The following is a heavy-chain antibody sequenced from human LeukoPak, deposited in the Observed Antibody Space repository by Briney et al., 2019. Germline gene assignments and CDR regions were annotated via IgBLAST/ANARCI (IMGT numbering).Heavy chain of an antibody. Sequence: GRSLRLSCAASGFTFSSYGMHWVRQAPGKGLEWVAVISYDGSNKYYADSVKGRFTISRDNSKNTLYLQMNSLRAEDTAVYYCAKVVSYFDYWGQGTLVTVSS. CDR1: GFTFSSYG. V-gene: IGHV3-30*18. CDR3: AKVVSYFDY. J-gene: IGHJ4*02. CDR2: ISYDGSNK.